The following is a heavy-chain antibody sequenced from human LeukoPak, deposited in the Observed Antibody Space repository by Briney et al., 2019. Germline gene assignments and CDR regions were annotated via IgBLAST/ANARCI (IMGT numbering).Heavy chain of an antibody. Sequence: ASVKASCKASGYTFTSYDIHWVRQATGQGLEWMGWMNVNVGNTGYAQSFQGRVTMTRDTSISTAYMELNSLRSEDTAVYYCARRGFSAVHYWGQGTLVTVSS. CDR3: ARRGFSAVHY. CDR2: MNVNVGNT. V-gene: IGHV1-8*01. CDR1: GYTFTSYD. D-gene: IGHD2-15*01. J-gene: IGHJ4*02.